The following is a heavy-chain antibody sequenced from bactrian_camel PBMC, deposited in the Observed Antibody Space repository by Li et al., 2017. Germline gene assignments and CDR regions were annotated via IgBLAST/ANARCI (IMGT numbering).Heavy chain of an antibody. CDR1: GYTYNRNC. Sequence: HVQLVESGGGSVQAGGSLRLSCAASGYTYNRNCMAWFRQAPGKEREGVARIATGSGNTYYADSVKGRFTISRDNAKNTIFLQMRNLSPEDTAVYYCYDDHGMGWGQGTQVTVS. V-gene: IGHV3S1*01. D-gene: IGHD3*01. CDR3: YDDHGMG. CDR2: IATGSGNT. J-gene: IGHJ4*01.